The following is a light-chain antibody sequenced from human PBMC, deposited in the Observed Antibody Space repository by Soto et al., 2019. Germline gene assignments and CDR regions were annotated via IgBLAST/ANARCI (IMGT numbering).Light chain of an antibody. J-gene: IGLJ2*01. V-gene: IGLV1-40*01. CDR1: SSNIGANYD. Sequence: QSVLTQPPSGSGAPGQRVTISCTGSSSNIGANYDVHWYQQLPGATPKLLIYGDSNRPSRIPDRFSGSKSGTSASLAITGLQTEDEADYYCQSYDSSLSGSVFGGGTKRTVL. CDR3: QSYDSSLSGSV. CDR2: GDS.